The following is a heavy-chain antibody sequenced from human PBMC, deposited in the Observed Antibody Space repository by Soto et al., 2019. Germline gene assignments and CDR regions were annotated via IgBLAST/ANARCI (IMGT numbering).Heavy chain of an antibody. V-gene: IGHV3-48*02. CDR3: ARDPASYYDFWSGLVPYYYYGMDV. CDR2: ISSSSSTI. CDR1: GFTFSSYS. J-gene: IGHJ6*02. D-gene: IGHD3-3*01. Sequence: EVQLVESGGGLVQPGGSLRLSCAASGFTFSSYSMNWVRQAPGKGLEWVSYISSSSSTIYYADSVKGRFTISRDNAKNSLYLQMNSLRDEDTAVYYCARDPASYYDFWSGLVPYYYYGMDVWGQGTTVTVSS.